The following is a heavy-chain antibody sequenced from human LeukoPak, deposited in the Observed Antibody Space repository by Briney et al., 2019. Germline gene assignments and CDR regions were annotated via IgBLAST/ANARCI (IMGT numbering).Heavy chain of an antibody. CDR3: ASGYYDNTGYYYDAFDI. Sequence: GGSLRLSCAASGLTFSDYAMSWFRQAPGKGLEWVSGITSGFTPHYADSVKGRFTISRDNSKNTFHLQMNSLRAEDSAVYYCASGYYDNTGYYYDAFDIWGQGTMVTVSS. CDR1: GLTFSDYA. D-gene: IGHD3-22*01. CDR2: ITSGFTP. J-gene: IGHJ3*02. V-gene: IGHV3-23*01.